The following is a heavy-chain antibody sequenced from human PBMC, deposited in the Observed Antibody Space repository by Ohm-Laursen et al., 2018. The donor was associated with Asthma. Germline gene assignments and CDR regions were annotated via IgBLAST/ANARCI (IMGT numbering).Heavy chain of an antibody. V-gene: IGHV3-9*01. J-gene: IGHJ4*02. CDR2: ISWNSGSI. CDR3: AAWGSENF. D-gene: IGHD7-27*01. CDR1: GFSFHEYA. Sequence: SLRLSCAASGFSFHEYAMHWVRQSPGKGLEWVSGISWNSGSIGYADSVKGRFTISRDNAENSVFLQMNSLRVEDTAVYYCAAWGSENFWGQGTLVTVSS.